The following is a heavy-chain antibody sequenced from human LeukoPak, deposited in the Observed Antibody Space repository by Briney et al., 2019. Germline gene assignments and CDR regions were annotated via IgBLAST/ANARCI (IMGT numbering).Heavy chain of an antibody. J-gene: IGHJ4*02. Sequence: GGSLRLSCAASGFTFTTYWMTWVRQAPGKGLEWVANINQDGSEKYYVDSAKGRFTISRDNAENSLYLQMNSLRAEDTAVYYCARDVGTGWYLDYFDYWGQGTLVTVSS. CDR1: GFTFTTYW. D-gene: IGHD6-19*01. CDR2: INQDGSEK. V-gene: IGHV3-7*01. CDR3: ARDVGTGWYLDYFDY.